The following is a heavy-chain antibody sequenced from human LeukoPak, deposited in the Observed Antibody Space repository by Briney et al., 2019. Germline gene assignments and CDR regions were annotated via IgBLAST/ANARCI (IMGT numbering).Heavy chain of an antibody. V-gene: IGHV3-23*01. CDR1: GFPFDDYG. CDR2: INWNGGST. D-gene: IGHD2-8*01. CDR3: AKTPWALMAPLAGAFDI. Sequence: QPGGSLRLSCAASGFPFDDYGMSWVRQVPGKGLEWVSAINWNGGSTYYADSVKGRFTISRDNSKNTLYLQMNSLRAEDTAVYYCAKTPWALMAPLAGAFDIWGQGTMVTVSS. J-gene: IGHJ3*02.